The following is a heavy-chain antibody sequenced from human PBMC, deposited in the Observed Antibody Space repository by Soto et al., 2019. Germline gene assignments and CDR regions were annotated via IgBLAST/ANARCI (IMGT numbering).Heavy chain of an antibody. V-gene: IGHV4-59*08. Sequence: SETLSLTCPVSGVSISGYFSTWIRQPPGKGLEWIGFIYDSGSANYNPSLKSRVIISLDTSKNQFSLKVNSVTAADTAVYYSARQNSGLSCGYDYWGQGTLVTVSS. CDR3: ARQNSGLSCGYDY. CDR2: IYDSGSA. J-gene: IGHJ4*02. CDR1: GVSISGYF. D-gene: IGHD5-12*01.